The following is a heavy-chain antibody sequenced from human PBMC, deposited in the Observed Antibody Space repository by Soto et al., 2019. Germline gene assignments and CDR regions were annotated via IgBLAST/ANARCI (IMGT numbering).Heavy chain of an antibody. CDR3: ARGVSAGVDY. J-gene: IGHJ4*02. V-gene: IGHV1-8*01. CDR1: GYSLTSLD. Sequence: AASVKVSCKASGYSLTSLDINWVRQTAGQGLEWMGWMQPSTGRTGYAQRFQGRVTMTRDTSINTAYMELTTLTSDDTAFYYCARGVSAGVDYWGQGTLVTVSS. CDR2: MQPSTGRT. D-gene: IGHD1-26*01.